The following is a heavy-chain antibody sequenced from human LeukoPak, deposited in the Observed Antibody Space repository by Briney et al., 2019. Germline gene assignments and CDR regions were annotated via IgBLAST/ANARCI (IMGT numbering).Heavy chain of an antibody. D-gene: IGHD3-9*01. Sequence: ASVKVSCKASGYTFTSYGISWVRQAPGQGLEWMGWISAYNGNTNYAQKLQDRVTMTTDTSTTTTYMELRSLRSDDTAVYYCARDYPLRFFTTDLTYYDILTGYPLRAFDIWGQGTMVIVSS. CDR1: GYTFTSYG. V-gene: IGHV1-18*01. J-gene: IGHJ3*02. CDR3: ARDYPLRFFTTDLTYYDILTGYPLRAFDI. CDR2: ISAYNGNT.